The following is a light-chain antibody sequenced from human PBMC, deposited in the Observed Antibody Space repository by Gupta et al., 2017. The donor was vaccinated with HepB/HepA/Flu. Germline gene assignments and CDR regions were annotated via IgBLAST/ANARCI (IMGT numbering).Light chain of an antibody. CDR2: DAS. J-gene: IGKJ4*01. Sequence: EIVVTQSPLTLSLSPGERASLSCRTSQSVVHYLALYQQKPGQELRLLIYDASNRAAAIPARFSGSGSGIDFTLTIRRLEDDDFDVYYCQQRSNFAFGGGTKVEIK. V-gene: IGKV3-11*01. CDR3: QQRSNFA. CDR1: QSVVHY.